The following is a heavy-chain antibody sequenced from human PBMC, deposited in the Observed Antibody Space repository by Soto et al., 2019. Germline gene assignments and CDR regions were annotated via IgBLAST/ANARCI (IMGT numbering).Heavy chain of an antibody. CDR3: AGVGDFWSGYYGWFDP. Sequence: GGSLRLSCAASGFTFSSYWMSWVRQAPGKGLEWVANIKQDGSEKYYVDSVKGRFTISRDNAKNSLYLQMNSLRAEDTAVYYCAGVGDFWSGYYGWFDPWGQGTLVTVSS. V-gene: IGHV3-7*01. J-gene: IGHJ5*02. CDR2: IKQDGSEK. CDR1: GFTFSSYW. D-gene: IGHD3-3*01.